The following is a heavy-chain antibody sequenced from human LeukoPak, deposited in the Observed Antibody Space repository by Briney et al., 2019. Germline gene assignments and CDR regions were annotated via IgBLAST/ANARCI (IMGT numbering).Heavy chain of an antibody. D-gene: IGHD2-8*02. CDR3: ARRRVVSYYFDY. J-gene: IGHJ4*02. V-gene: IGHV4-39*01. CDR1: GGSISSSNYY. CDR2: IYYSGST. Sequence: PSETLSLTCTVSGGSISSSNYYWGWIRQPPGKGLEWIGSIYYSGSTYYNPSLKSRVTISVDTSKNQFSLKLSSVTAADTAVYYCARRRVVSYYFDYWGQGTLVTVSS.